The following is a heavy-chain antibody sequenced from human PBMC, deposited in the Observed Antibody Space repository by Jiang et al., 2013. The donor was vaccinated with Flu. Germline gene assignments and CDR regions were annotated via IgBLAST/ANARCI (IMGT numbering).Heavy chain of an antibody. Sequence: SSVKVSCKASGGTFSSYAISWVRQAPGQGLEWMGGIIPIFGTANYAQKFQGRVTITADESTSTAYMELSSLRSEDTAVYYCARGFYYYDSSGYYYRAEYFQHWGQGTLVTVSS. CDR1: GGTFSSYA. CDR3: ARGFYYYDSSGYYYRAEYFQH. J-gene: IGHJ1*01. CDR2: IIPIFGTA. V-gene: IGHV1-69*01. D-gene: IGHD3-22*01.